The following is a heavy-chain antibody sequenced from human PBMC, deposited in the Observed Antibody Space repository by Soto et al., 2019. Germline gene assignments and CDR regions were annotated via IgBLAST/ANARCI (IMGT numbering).Heavy chain of an antibody. J-gene: IGHJ5*02. D-gene: IGHD3-10*01. V-gene: IGHV4-59*01. Sequence: PSETLSLTCTVSGCAISSYYLSWIRQPPGKGLEWIGYIYYSGSTNYNPSLHSRVTISVDTSKNQFSLKLSSVTAADTAVYYCASSGYYGSGSCNWFDPWGQGTLVTVSS. CDR3: ASSGYYGSGSCNWFDP. CDR1: GCAISSYY. CDR2: IYYSGST.